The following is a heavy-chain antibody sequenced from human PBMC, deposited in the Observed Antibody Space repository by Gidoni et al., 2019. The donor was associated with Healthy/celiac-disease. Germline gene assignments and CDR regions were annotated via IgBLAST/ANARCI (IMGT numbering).Heavy chain of an antibody. V-gene: IGHV1-69*06. J-gene: IGHJ4*02. CDR1: GGTFSSSA. D-gene: IGHD1-26*01. CDR3: AGGTVYRHYFDY. CDR2: IIPIFGTA. Sequence: GGTFSSSAISWVRQAPGQGLEWMGGIIPIFGTANYAQKFQGRVTITADKSTSTAYMELSSLRSEDTAVYYCAGGTVYRHYFDYWGQGTLVTVSS.